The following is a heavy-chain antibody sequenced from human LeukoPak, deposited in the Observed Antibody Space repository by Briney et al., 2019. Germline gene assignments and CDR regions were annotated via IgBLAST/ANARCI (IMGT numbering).Heavy chain of an antibody. V-gene: IGHV5-51*01. CDR2: IYPGDSDA. CDR3: ARLVTPGVTRWFDP. CDR1: GYKFIDHW. D-gene: IGHD1-1*01. J-gene: IGHJ5*02. Sequence: GESLKISCKTSGYKFIDHWIGWVRQMPGKGLEWMAIIYPGDSDARYSPSFQVQVTISADKSITTAYLQWSSLKASDTATYYCARLVTPGVTRWFDPWGQGTPVTVSS.